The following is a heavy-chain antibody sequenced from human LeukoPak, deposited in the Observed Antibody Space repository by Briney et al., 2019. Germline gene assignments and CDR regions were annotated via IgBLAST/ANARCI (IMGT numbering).Heavy chain of an antibody. V-gene: IGHV3-66*01. CDR3: ARGASRDGSGY. J-gene: IGHJ4*02. CDR1: GFTVSSNY. Sequence: GGSLRLSCAASGFTVSSNYMSWVRQAPGKGLEWVSVIYSGGGTYYADSVKGRFTISRDNSKNTLYLQMNSLRVEDTAVYYCARGASRDGSGYWGQGTLVTVSS. D-gene: IGHD5-24*01. CDR2: IYSGGGT.